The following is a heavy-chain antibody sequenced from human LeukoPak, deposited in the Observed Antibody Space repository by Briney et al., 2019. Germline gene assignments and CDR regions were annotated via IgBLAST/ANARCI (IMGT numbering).Heavy chain of an antibody. V-gene: IGHV3-11*04. CDR3: ARGYCSGGSCYFDY. CDR1: GFTFSDYY. Sequence: GGSLRLSCAASGFTFSDYYMSWIRQAPGKGLEWASYISSSGSTTYYADSVKGRFTISRDNAKNSLYLQMNSLRAEDTAVYYCARGYCSGGSCYFDYWGQGTLVTVSS. D-gene: IGHD2-15*01. CDR2: ISSSGSTT. J-gene: IGHJ4*02.